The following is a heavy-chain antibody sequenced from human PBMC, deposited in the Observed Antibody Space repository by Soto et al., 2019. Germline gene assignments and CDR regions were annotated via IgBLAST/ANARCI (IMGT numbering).Heavy chain of an antibody. CDR1: VCTFSSYA. CDR3: ARYYYDSNGYHYYFDY. Sequence: SVKVSCQASVCTFSSYAISLVRQAPGQRLEWMGAIIPIFGTANYAQKFQGRGTITAYASKSTAYMELSCLRYEDTAVYYCARYYYDSNGYHYYFDYWGQGTLVTVSS. CDR2: IIPIFGTA. V-gene: IGHV1-69*13. D-gene: IGHD3-22*01. J-gene: IGHJ4*02.